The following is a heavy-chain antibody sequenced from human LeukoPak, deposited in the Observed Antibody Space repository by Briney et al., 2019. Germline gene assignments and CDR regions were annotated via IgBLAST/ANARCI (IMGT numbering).Heavy chain of an antibody. V-gene: IGHV4-59*08. CDR3: ASHGDQLLYGDAFDI. CDR1: GGSISSYY. D-gene: IGHD2-2*02. Sequence: SETLSLTCTVSGGSISSYYWSWIRQPPGKGLEWIGYIYYSGSTNYNPSLKSRVTISVDTSKNQFSLKLSSVTAADTAVYYCASHGDQLLYGDAFDIWGQGTMVTVSS. CDR2: IYYSGST. J-gene: IGHJ3*02.